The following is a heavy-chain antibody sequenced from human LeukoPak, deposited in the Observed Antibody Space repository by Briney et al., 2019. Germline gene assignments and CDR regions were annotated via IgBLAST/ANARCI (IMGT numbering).Heavy chain of an antibody. CDR1: GFTFDDYA. J-gene: IGHJ4*02. CDR3: AKDIRRLGELSPSYFDY. V-gene: IGHV3-9*01. D-gene: IGHD3-16*02. CDR2: ISWNSGSI. Sequence: GRSLRLSCAASGFTFDDYAMHWVRHAPGKGLEWVSGISWNSGSIGYADSVKGRFTISRDNAKNSLYLQMNSLRAEDTALYYCAKDIRRLGELSPSYFDYWGQGTLVTVSS.